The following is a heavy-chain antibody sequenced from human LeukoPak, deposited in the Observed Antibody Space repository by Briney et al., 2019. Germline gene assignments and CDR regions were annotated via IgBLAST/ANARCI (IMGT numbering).Heavy chain of an antibody. J-gene: IGHJ4*02. V-gene: IGHV3-53*01. CDR2: IYSDNT. Sequence: GGSLRLSCTVSGFTVSSNSMSWVRQAPGKGLEWVSFIYSDNTHYSYSVKGRVTISRDNSKNTLYLKMNSMRGEDTAVYYCARRAGAYSHHSDSWGQGTLVTVSS. D-gene: IGHD4/OR15-4a*01. CDR3: ARRAGAYSHHSDS. CDR1: GFTVSSNS.